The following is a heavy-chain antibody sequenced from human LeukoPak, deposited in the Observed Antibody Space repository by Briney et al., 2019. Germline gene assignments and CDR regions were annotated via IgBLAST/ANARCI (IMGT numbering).Heavy chain of an antibody. CDR1: GITFSSYA. J-gene: IGHJ6*02. CDR3: GRYYVMDV. CDR2: ITGSGDST. Sequence: GGSLRLSCAASGITFSSYAMSWVRQAPGKGLEWVSGITGSGDSTYYADSVKGRFTISRDNSKSTLYLQMNSLRAEDTAVYYCGRYYVMDVWGQGTSVTVSS. V-gene: IGHV3-23*01.